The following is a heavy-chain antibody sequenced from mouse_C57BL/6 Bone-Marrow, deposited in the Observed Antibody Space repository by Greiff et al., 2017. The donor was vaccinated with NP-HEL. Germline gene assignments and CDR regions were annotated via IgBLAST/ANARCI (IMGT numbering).Heavy chain of an antibody. CDR3: ARQSYYYGSSPNYAMDY. CDR1: GFSLTSYG. Sequence: VKLVESGPGLVAPSQSLSITCTVSGFSLTSYGVHWVRQPPGKGLEWLVVIWSDGSTTYNSALKSRLSISKDNSKSQVFLKMNSLQTDDTAMYYCARQSYYYGSSPNYAMDYWGQGTSVTVSS. J-gene: IGHJ4*01. CDR2: IWSDGST. D-gene: IGHD1-1*01. V-gene: IGHV2-6-1*01.